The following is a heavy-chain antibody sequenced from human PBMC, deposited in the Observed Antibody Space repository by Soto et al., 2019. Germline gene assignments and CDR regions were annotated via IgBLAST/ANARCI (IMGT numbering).Heavy chain of an antibody. J-gene: IGHJ4*02. CDR1: GYNFINYG. Sequence: SVKVSCKASGYNFINYGISWVRQAPGQALEWMGWITPFNGNTKYAQKFQDRVTFTGDTSLNTAYMELSSLRSDDTAMFYCASGRYDASGYFDYWGQGTLVTVSS. CDR2: ITPFNGNT. CDR3: ASGRYDASGYFDY. D-gene: IGHD3-22*01. V-gene: IGHV1-45*02.